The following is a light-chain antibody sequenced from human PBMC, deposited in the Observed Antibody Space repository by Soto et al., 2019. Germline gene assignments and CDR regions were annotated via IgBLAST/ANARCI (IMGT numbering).Light chain of an antibody. CDR1: SSDIGGYKY. J-gene: IGLJ1*01. CDR2: DVS. V-gene: IGLV2-14*01. Sequence: QSVLTEPASVSGSTEQSITISCTGTSSDIGGYKYVSWYQQHPGKAPKLMIYDVSNRPSGVSNRFSGSKSGNTATLTISGLQGEDEAEYYSSSYTGGSTYVFGTGTKLTVL. CDR3: SSYTGGSTYV.